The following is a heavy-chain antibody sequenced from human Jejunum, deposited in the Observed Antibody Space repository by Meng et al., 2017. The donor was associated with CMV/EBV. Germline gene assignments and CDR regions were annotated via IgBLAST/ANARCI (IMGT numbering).Heavy chain of an antibody. D-gene: IGHD2-15*01. CDR3: ARDSGGYGLDAFDV. V-gene: IGHV4-39*07. J-gene: IGHJ3*01. CDR2: IYSSGTT. CDR1: GGSISSSDYF. Sequence: GGSISSSDYFWGWIRQPPGKGLEWIGSIYSSGTTYYNPSLKSRLTISLDTSKNQFSLRLSSVTAADTAVYYCARDSGGYGLDAFDVWGQGTMVTVSS.